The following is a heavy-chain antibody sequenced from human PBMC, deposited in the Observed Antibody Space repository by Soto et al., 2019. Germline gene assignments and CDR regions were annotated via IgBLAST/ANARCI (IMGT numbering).Heavy chain of an antibody. CDR2: FDPEDGET. CDR1: GYTLTELS. J-gene: IGHJ6*02. CDR3: ATAGGYYRYYYGMDV. D-gene: IGHD3-3*01. Sequence: ASVKVSCKXSGYTLTELSMHWVRQAPGKGLEWMGGFDPEDGETIYAQKFQGRVTMTEDTSTDTAYMELSSLRSEDTAVYYCATAGGYYRYYYGMDVWGQGTTVTVSS. V-gene: IGHV1-24*01.